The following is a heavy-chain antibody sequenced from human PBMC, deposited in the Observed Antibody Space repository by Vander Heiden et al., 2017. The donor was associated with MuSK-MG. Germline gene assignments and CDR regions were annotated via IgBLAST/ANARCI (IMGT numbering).Heavy chain of an antibody. Sequence: QVQLQESGPGLVKPSGTLSLTCAVSGGSISSSNWWSWVRQPPGKGLEWIGEIYHRGSTNDNPSLKSRVTISGDKSKNQLSMKMRSVTAADTAVDYCARKSPDFDYWGQGTMVTVYS. CDR2: IYHRGST. CDR3: ARKSPDFDY. CDR1: GGSISSSNW. J-gene: IGHJ4*02. V-gene: IGHV4-4*02.